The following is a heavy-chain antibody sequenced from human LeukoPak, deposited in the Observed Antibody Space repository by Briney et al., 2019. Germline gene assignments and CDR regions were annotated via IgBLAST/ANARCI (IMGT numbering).Heavy chain of an antibody. CDR2: INPTSGGT. V-gene: IGHV1-2*02. Sequence: ASVKVSCKASGYIFVNNYVHWVRQVPGQGPEWMGWINPTSGGTNFAPKFQGRVTLTRDTSISTAYMELNRLTSDDTAIYYCAAAYGSGSYYKGLSYYYYGMDVWGQGTTVTVSS. J-gene: IGHJ6*02. CDR1: GYIFVNNY. D-gene: IGHD3-10*01. CDR3: AAAYGSGSYYKGLSYYYYGMDV.